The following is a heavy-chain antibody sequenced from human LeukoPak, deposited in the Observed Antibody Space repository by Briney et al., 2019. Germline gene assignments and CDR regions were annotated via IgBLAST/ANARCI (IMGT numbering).Heavy chain of an antibody. V-gene: IGHV3-33*01. CDR3: ARAGPPYYDFWSGYYGNWFDP. D-gene: IGHD3-3*01. J-gene: IGHJ5*02. Sequence: PGGSLRLSCAASGFTFSSYGMHWVRQAPGKGLEWVAVIWYDGSNKCYADSVKGRFTISRDNSKNTLYLQMNSLRAEDTAVYYCARAGPPYYDFWSGYYGNWFDPWGQGTLVTVSS. CDR1: GFTFSSYG. CDR2: IWYDGSNK.